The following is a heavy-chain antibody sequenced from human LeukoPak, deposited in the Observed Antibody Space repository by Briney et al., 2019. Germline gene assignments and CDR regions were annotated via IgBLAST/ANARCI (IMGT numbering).Heavy chain of an antibody. V-gene: IGHV3-23*01. J-gene: IGHJ4*02. CDR3: ATRARPHDTVWGSYRSPSHSFDS. CDR2: ISGSGGST. CDR1: GFTFSSYA. Sequence: GGSLRLSCAASGFTFSSYAMSWVRQAPGKGLEWVSAISGSGGSTYYADSVKGRFTISRDNSKNTLYLQMNSLRAEDTAVYYCATRARPHDTVWGSYRSPSHSFDSWGERTLFTVSS. D-gene: IGHD3-16*02.